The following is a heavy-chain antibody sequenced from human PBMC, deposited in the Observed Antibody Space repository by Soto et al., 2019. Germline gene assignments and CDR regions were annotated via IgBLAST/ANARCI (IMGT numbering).Heavy chain of an antibody. Sequence: QITLKESGPTLVKPTQTLTLTCSFSGFSLSTSGVGVGWIRQPPGKALEWLALIYWDDDKRYSPSLKSRLTITKDTSKNQVVLTMTNMDTVDTATYFCAHVTTSSAGGDYWGQGTRVTVSS. CDR2: IYWDDDK. J-gene: IGHJ4*02. D-gene: IGHD6-6*01. CDR3: AHVTTSSAGGDY. V-gene: IGHV2-5*02. CDR1: GFSLSTSGVG.